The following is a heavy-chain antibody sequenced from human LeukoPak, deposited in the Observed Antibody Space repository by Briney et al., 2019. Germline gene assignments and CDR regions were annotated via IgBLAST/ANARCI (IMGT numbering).Heavy chain of an antibody. D-gene: IGHD5-18*01. V-gene: IGHV4-61*01. CDR3: ARVTVDTAMVLGDYYYYYYMDV. CDR1: GGSISSSSYY. Sequence: SETLSLTCTVSGGSISSSSYYWSWIRQPPGKGLEWIGYIYYSGSTNYNPSLKSRVTISVDTSKNQFSLKLSSVTAADTAVYYCARVTVDTAMVLGDYYYYYYMDVWGKGTTVTVSS. J-gene: IGHJ6*03. CDR2: IYYSGST.